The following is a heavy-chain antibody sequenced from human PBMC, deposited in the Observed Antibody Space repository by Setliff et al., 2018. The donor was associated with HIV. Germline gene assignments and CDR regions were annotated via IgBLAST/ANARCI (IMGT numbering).Heavy chain of an antibody. CDR3: ARCYYNFWSGYPLDYMDV. J-gene: IGHJ6*03. CDR1: GGSISSYY. Sequence: SETLSLTCTVSGGSISSYYWSWIRQPPGKGLEWIGYIYYSGSTNYNPSLKSRVTMSVGTFKNQFSLKLSSVTAADTAVYYCARCYYNFWSGYPLDYMDVWGKGTTVTVSS. V-gene: IGHV4-59*08. CDR2: IYYSGST. D-gene: IGHD3-3*01.